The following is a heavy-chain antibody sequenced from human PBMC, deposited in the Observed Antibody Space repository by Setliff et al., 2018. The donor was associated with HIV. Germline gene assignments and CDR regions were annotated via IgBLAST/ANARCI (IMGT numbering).Heavy chain of an antibody. Sequence: ASVKVSCKASGYTFTGYYMHWVRQAPGQGLEWMGWINPNSGGTNYAQKFQGWVTMTRDTPISTAYMELSRLRSDDTAVYYCARGGLVDSSGYYYRSGGAFDIWGQGTMVTVSS. D-gene: IGHD3-22*01. CDR1: GYTFTGYY. J-gene: IGHJ3*02. V-gene: IGHV1-2*04. CDR2: INPNSGGT. CDR3: ARGGLVDSSGYYYRSGGAFDI.